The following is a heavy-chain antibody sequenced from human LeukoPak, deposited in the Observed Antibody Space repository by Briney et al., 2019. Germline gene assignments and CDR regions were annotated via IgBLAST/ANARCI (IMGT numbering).Heavy chain of an antibody. CDR1: GFTFSSYS. J-gene: IGHJ4*02. D-gene: IGHD2-2*01. CDR2: ISSSSSYI. CDR3: ARELVGSKDY. V-gene: IGHV3-21*01. Sequence: MTGGSLRLSCAASGFTFSSYSMNWVRQAPGKGLEWVSSISSSSSYIYYADSVKGRFTISRDNAKNSLYLQMNSLRAEDTAAYYCARELVGSKDYWGQGTLVTVSS.